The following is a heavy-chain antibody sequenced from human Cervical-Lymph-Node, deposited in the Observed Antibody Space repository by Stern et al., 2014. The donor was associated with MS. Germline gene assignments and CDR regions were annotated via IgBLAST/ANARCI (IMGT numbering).Heavy chain of an antibody. V-gene: IGHV5-51*01. D-gene: IGHD6-6*01. Sequence: MQLVQSGAGAKKPGESLKISCKGSGYSFTIYWIGWVRQMPGKGLEWRGLIYPGHSDTRSSPSFQGQVTISADKSISTAYLQWSSLKASDTAMYYCARMYSSSSSFDYWGQGTLVTVSS. CDR3: ARMYSSSSSFDY. J-gene: IGHJ4*02. CDR1: GYSFTIYW. CDR2: IYPGHSDT.